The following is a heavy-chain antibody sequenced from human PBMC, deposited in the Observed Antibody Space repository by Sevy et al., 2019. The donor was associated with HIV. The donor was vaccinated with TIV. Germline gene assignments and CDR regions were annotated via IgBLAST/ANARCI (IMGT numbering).Heavy chain of an antibody. CDR3: ARPHSSSWYWFDP. CDR1: SGSISSSSYY. Sequence: SETLSLTCTVSSGSISSSSYYWGWIRQPPGKGLEWIGSIYYSGSTYYNPSLKSRVTISVDTSKNQFSLKLSSVTAADTAVYYCARPHSSSWYWFDPWGQGTLVTVSS. D-gene: IGHD6-13*01. V-gene: IGHV4-39*01. CDR2: IYYSGST. J-gene: IGHJ5*02.